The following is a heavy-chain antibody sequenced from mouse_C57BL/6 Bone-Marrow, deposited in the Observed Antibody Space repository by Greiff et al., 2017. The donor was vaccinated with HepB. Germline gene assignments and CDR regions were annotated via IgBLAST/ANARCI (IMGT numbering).Heavy chain of an antibody. CDR2: IDPSDSYT. D-gene: IGHD2-3*01. V-gene: IGHV1-50*01. CDR1: GYTFTSYW. CDR3: ARGGWLPFAY. Sequence: QLQQPGAELVKPGASVKLSCKASGYTFTSYWMQWVKQRPGQGLEWIGEIDPSDSYTNYNQKFKGKATLTVDTSSSTAYMQLSSLTSEDSAVYYCARGGWLPFAYWGQGTLVTVSA. J-gene: IGHJ3*01.